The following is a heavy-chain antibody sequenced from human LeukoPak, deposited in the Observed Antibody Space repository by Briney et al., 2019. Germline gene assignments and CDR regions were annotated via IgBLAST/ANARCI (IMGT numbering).Heavy chain of an antibody. J-gene: IGHJ3*02. CDR3: AKEPPPYYDFWSGYGAFDI. CDR2: IRYDGGNK. CDR1: GFTFSSYG. V-gene: IGHV3-30*02. Sequence: GGSLRLSCAASGFTFSSYGMHWVRQAPGKGLEWVAFIRYDGGNKYYADSVKGRFTISRDNSKNTLYLQMNSLRAEDTAVYYCAKEPPPYYDFWSGYGAFDIWGQGTMVTVSS. D-gene: IGHD3-3*01.